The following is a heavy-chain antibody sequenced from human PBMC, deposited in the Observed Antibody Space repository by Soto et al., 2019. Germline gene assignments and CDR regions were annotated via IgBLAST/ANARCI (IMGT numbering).Heavy chain of an antibody. CDR3: ARVPCTNGVCYNSFYYYYYGMDV. Sequence: GASVKVSCKASGGTFSSYAISWVRQAPGQGLEWMGGIIPIFGTANYAQKFQGRVTITADKSTSTAYMELSSLRSEDTAVYYCARVPCTNGVCYNSFYYYYYGMDVWGQGTTVTVSS. J-gene: IGHJ6*02. V-gene: IGHV1-69*06. D-gene: IGHD2-8*01. CDR2: IIPIFGTA. CDR1: GGTFSSYA.